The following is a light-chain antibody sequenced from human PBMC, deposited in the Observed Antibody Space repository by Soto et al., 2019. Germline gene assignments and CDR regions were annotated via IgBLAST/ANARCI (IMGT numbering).Light chain of an antibody. CDR1: QSISIY. J-gene: IGKJ5*01. Sequence: IHMTQSPYSLSASGGDRDTITCRASQSISIYLNWYQKKPGKDPKLLIYAASSLQSGVPSRFSGSGSGTDFNLTISSLQTEDFATYECQQRYSTTITFGQGTKLEIK. CDR2: AAS. V-gene: IGKV1-39*01. CDR3: QQRYSTTIT.